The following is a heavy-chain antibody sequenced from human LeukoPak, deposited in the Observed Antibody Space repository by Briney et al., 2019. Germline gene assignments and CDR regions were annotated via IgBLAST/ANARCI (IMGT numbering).Heavy chain of an antibody. Sequence: GGSLRLSCAASGFTFSRYDMHWVRQATGKGLEWVSGIGTAGDTYYAGSVKGRFAISRDDAKNTLYLQMNSLRAEDTAVYYCARGWLRSDYCFDSWGRGTLVTVSS. CDR3: ARGWLRSDYCFDS. J-gene: IGHJ4*02. CDR2: IGTAGDT. V-gene: IGHV3-13*01. D-gene: IGHD5-12*01. CDR1: GFTFSRYD.